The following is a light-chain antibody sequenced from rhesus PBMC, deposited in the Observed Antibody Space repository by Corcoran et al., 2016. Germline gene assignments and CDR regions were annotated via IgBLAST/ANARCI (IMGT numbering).Light chain of an antibody. CDR1: QAISSY. J-gene: IGKJ4*01. CDR3: QQHNSHPLT. Sequence: DIQMTQSPSSLSAFVGDRVTITCRASQAISSYLAWYQQKPGKVPKLLIYAASALQSGVPSRFRGGGAGTDFTLTIRSLQPEDFATYYCQQHNSHPLTFGGGTKVELK. CDR2: AAS. V-gene: IGKV1-44*03.